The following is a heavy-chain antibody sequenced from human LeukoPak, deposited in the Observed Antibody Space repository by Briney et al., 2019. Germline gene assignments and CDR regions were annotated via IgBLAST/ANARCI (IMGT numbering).Heavy chain of an antibody. Sequence: PSETLSLICAVYGGSFSGYYWSWIRQPPGKGLEGIGEINHSGSTNYNPSLKSRVTISVDTSKNQFSLKLSSVTAADTAVYYCVRRYSYGRRAPYGMDVWGQGTTVTVSS. D-gene: IGHD5-18*01. CDR1: GGSFSGYY. CDR3: VRRYSYGRRAPYGMDV. V-gene: IGHV4-34*01. J-gene: IGHJ6*02. CDR2: INHSGST.